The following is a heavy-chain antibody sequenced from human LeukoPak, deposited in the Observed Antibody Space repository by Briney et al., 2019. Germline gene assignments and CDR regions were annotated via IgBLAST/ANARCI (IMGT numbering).Heavy chain of an antibody. J-gene: IGHJ6*02. CDR3: ARDVSGYISSWYTPVWYYYYYRRGV. CDR1: GFTFSSYS. Sequence: PGGSLRLSCAASGFTFSSYSMNWARQAPGKGLEWVSSISSSSSYIYYADSVKGRFTISRDNAKNSLYLQMNSLRAEDTAVYYCARDVSGYISSWYTPVWYYYYYRRGVWGQGTTVTVSS. D-gene: IGHD6-13*01. CDR2: ISSSSSYI. V-gene: IGHV3-21*01.